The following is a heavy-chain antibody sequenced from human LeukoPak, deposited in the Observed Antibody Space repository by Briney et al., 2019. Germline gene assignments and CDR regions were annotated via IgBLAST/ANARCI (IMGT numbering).Heavy chain of an antibody. V-gene: IGHV3-48*03. J-gene: IGHJ4*02. Sequence: RGSPRLSCAASGFTFSTYEMNWVRQAPGKGPEWVSHISGSGGAIYYADSVKGRFTISRDNAKNSLYLQMNSLRAEDTAVYYCARRYCSSTTCTLDYWGQGTLVTVSS. CDR2: ISGSGGAI. CDR1: GFTFSTYE. D-gene: IGHD2-2*01. CDR3: ARRYCSSTTCTLDY.